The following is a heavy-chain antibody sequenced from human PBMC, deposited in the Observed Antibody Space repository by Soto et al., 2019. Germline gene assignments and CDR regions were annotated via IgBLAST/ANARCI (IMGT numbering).Heavy chain of an antibody. Sequence: VGSLRLCCAASGFTFSSYTLNWVRRAPGKGLEWVATSSDRRTGNTHYSDSVRGRFTLSRDYSRNILFLQMDSLRADDTALYYCTTWLTAHFDYWGRGTQVTVSS. CDR2: SSDRRTGNT. CDR3: TTWLTAHFDY. D-gene: IGHD2-21*02. J-gene: IGHJ4*02. V-gene: IGHV3-23*01. CDR1: GFTFSSYT.